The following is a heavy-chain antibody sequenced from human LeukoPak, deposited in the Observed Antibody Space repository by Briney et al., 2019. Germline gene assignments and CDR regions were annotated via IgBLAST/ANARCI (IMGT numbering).Heavy chain of an antibody. CDR1: GFTFSSYS. CDR2: INWNGGST. J-gene: IGHJ4*02. D-gene: IGHD1-1*01. V-gene: IGHV3-20*04. Sequence: GGSLRLSCAASGFTFSSYSMSWVRQAPGKGLEWVSGINWNGGSTVYADSVKGRFTVSRDNAKNSLYLQINSLRAEDTAFYYCARDHYNWNDAYLDYWGQGTLVIVSS. CDR3: ARDHYNWNDAYLDY.